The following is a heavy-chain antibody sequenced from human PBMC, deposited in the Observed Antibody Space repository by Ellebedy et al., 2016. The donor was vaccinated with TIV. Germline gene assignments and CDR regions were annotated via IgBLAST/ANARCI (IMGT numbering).Heavy chain of an antibody. CDR1: GGTFSSYA. CDR2: IIPILGTA. V-gene: IGHV1-69*13. D-gene: IGHD2-2*01. Sequence: AASVKVSCKASGGTFSSYAISWVRQAPGQGLEWMGGIIPILGTANYAQKFQGRVTITADESTSTAYMELSSLRSEDTAVYYCARDVGGVPAAEYYYYYGMDVWGQGTTVTVSS. CDR3: ARDVGGVPAAEYYYYYGMDV. J-gene: IGHJ6*02.